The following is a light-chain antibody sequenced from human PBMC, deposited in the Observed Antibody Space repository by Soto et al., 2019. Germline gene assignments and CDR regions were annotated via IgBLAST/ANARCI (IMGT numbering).Light chain of an antibody. CDR2: DAS. CDR3: QQFVNLPYT. V-gene: IGKV1-33*01. Sequence: DIQMTQSPSSLSASVGDRVIITCQASQDISNYLNWYQQKPGKAPELLIYDASNLETGVPPRFSGSGSGTDFTFTISSLQPDDFATYYCQQFVNLPYTFGQGTKLDIK. J-gene: IGKJ2*01. CDR1: QDISNY.